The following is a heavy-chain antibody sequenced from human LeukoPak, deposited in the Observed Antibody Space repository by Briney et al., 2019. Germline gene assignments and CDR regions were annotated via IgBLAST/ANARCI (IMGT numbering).Heavy chain of an antibody. CDR3: ARALAYCGGDCYSRWFDP. CDR1: GGSISSYY. CDR2: IYYSGST. V-gene: IGHV4-59*12. J-gene: IGHJ5*02. D-gene: IGHD2-21*02. Sequence: SETLSLTCTVSGGSISSYYWSWIRQPPGKGLEWIGYIYYSGSTNYNPSLKSRVTISVETSKNQFSLKLSSVTAADTAVYYCARALAYCGGDCYSRWFDPWGQGTLVTVSS.